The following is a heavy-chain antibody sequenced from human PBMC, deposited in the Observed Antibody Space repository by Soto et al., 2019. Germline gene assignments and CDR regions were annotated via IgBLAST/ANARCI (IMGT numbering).Heavy chain of an antibody. CDR3: ARDRYYDFWSGYYSHPDYYYYGMDV. Sequence: SETLSLTCAVSGGSLSGYYWSWIRQPPGKRLEWIGEINHIGSTNYNPSLKSRVTISVDTSKNQFSLKLSSVTAADTAVYYCARDRYYDFWSGYYSHPDYYYYGMDVWGQGTTVTVSS. J-gene: IGHJ6*02. CDR1: GGSLSGYY. CDR2: INHIGST. D-gene: IGHD3-3*01. V-gene: IGHV4-34*01.